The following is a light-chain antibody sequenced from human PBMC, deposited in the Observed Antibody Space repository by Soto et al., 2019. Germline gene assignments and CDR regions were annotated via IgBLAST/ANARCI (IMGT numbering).Light chain of an antibody. J-gene: IGKJ4*01. CDR2: AAS. V-gene: IGKV1-9*01. CDR1: QSISRY. Sequence: DIQMTNSPSSLSASVGDRITITCRASQSISRYLNWYQQKPGKAPNLLMYAASTLQSGVPSRLSGSGSGTEFTLTISSLKPEDFATYFCQQVNSYPLTFGGGTKVDIK. CDR3: QQVNSYPLT.